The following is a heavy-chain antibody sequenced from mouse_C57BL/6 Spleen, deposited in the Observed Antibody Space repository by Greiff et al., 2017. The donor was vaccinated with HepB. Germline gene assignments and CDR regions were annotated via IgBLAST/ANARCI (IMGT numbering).Heavy chain of an antibody. D-gene: IGHD2-3*01. Sequence: QVQLQQPGAELVKPGASVKLSCKASGYTFTSYWMHWVKQRPGQGLEWIGMIHPNSGSTNYNEKFKSKATLTVDKSSSTAYMQLSSLTSEDSAVYYCAREGPYDGYYDAMDYWGQGTSVTVSS. V-gene: IGHV1-64*01. CDR3: AREGPYDGYYDAMDY. CDR1: GYTFTSYW. CDR2: IHPNSGST. J-gene: IGHJ4*01.